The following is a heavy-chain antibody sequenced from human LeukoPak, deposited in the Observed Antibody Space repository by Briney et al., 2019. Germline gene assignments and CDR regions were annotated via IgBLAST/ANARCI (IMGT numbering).Heavy chain of an antibody. CDR2: ISYDGSNK. J-gene: IGHJ4*02. Sequence: GRSLRLSCAASGFTFSSYGMHWVRQAPGKGLEWVAVISYDGSNKYYADSVKGRFTISRDNSKNTLYLQMNSLRAEDTAVYYCAKDLRWLQPYWGQGTLVTVSS. D-gene: IGHD5-24*01. CDR1: GFTFSSYG. V-gene: IGHV3-30*18. CDR3: AKDLRWLQPY.